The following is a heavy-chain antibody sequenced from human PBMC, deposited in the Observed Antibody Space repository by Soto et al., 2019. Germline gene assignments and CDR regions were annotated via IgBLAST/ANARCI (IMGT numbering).Heavy chain of an antibody. Sequence: PSETLSLTCTVSGGSVTSVSYYWSWIRQPPGKGLEWIGYIYNSGSTNYNPSLKSRVTISVDTSKNQISLKLNSVTAADTAVYYCARDQDIAVAVFDYWGQGTLVTVSS. D-gene: IGHD6-19*01. V-gene: IGHV4-61*01. J-gene: IGHJ4*02. CDR1: GGSVTSVSYY. CDR2: IYNSGST. CDR3: ARDQDIAVAVFDY.